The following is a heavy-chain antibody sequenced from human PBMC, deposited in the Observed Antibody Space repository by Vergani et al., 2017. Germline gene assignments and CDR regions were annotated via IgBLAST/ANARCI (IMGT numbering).Heavy chain of an antibody. CDR1: GHIFTDQY. Sequence: QVQLVQSGAEVKKPGASVKVSCKASGHIFTDQYIHWVRQAPGQGLEYMGWISPNSGGTNYAQKFQGRVTMTRDTSISTDYMELSNLRSDDTAVYYCARGQGVYYDTTGYFNWFDPRGQGTLVTVSS. CDR2: ISPNSGGT. V-gene: IGHV1-2*02. J-gene: IGHJ5*02. D-gene: IGHD3-22*01. CDR3: ARGQGVYYDTTGYFNWFDP.